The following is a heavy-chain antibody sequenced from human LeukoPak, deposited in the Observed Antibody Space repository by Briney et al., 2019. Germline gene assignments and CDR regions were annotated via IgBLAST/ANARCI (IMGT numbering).Heavy chain of an antibody. CDR1: GGTFSSYA. Sequence: ASVTVSCTASGGTFSSYAISWVRQAPGQGLEWMGGIIPIFGTANYAQKFQGRVTITADESTSTAYMELSSLRSEDTAVYYCASCPGPCYYYHGMDVWGQGTTVTVSS. CDR3: ASCPGPCYYYHGMDV. CDR2: IIPIFGTA. V-gene: IGHV1-69*13. J-gene: IGHJ6*02.